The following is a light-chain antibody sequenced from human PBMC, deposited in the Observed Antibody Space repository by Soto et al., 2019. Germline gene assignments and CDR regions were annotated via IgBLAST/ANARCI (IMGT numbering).Light chain of an antibody. CDR2: GAS. CDR3: QQYAISWT. Sequence: EIVLTQSPGTLALSPGERATLSCRASQSVSSNHLAWYQQRPGQAPRLLMYGASGRATGIPDRFSGSGSGTDFTLTISRLEPEDFAVYYCQQYAISWTFGQGTKVEIK. V-gene: IGKV3-20*01. J-gene: IGKJ1*01. CDR1: QSVSSNH.